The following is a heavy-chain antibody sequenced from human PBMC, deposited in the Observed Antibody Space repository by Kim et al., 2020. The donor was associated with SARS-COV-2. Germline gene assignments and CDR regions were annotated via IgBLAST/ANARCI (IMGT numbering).Heavy chain of an antibody. CDR3: AKDIGVPYYGDYVDGMDV. V-gene: IGHV3-9*01. Sequence: GGSLRLSCAASGFTFDDYAMHWVRQAPGKGLEWVSGISWNSGSIGYADSVKGRFTISRDNAKNSLYLQMNSLRAEDTALYYCAKDIGVPYYGDYVDGMDVWGQGTTVTVSS. CDR1: GFTFDDYA. D-gene: IGHD4-17*01. CDR2: ISWNSGSI. J-gene: IGHJ6*02.